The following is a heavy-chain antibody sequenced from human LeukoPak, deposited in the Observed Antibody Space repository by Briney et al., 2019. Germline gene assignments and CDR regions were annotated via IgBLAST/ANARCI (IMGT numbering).Heavy chain of an antibody. Sequence: PGRSLRLSCAASGFTFDDYAMHWVRQAPGKGLEWVSGISWNSGSIGYADSVKGRFTISRDNAKNSLYLQMNSLRAEDTALYYCAKDVGHEVGHDAFDIWGQGTMVTVSS. V-gene: IGHV3-9*01. D-gene: IGHD1-26*01. J-gene: IGHJ3*02. CDR1: GFTFDDYA. CDR3: AKDVGHEVGHDAFDI. CDR2: ISWNSGSI.